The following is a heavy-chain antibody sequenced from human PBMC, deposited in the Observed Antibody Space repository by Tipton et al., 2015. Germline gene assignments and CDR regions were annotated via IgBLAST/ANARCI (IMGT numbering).Heavy chain of an antibody. V-gene: IGHV3-23*01. CDR2: ISGYDDTT. CDR3: VTVGSNSY. J-gene: IGHJ4*02. CDR1: GFTFSNSP. D-gene: IGHD1-26*01. Sequence: SLRLSCATSGFTFSNSPMNWVRQAPGKGLEWVSTISGYDDTTFYADSVKGRFTISREDSKNTLYLQMNSLRVEDTAVYYCVTVGSNSYWGQGTLVTVSS.